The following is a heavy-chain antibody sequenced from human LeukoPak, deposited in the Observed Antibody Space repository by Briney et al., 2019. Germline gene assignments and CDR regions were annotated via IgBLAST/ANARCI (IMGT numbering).Heavy chain of an antibody. Sequence: GGSLRLSCAASGFTFSSYAMSWVRQAPGKGLEWVSVISGSGGSTYYADSVKGRFTISRDNSKNTLYLQMNSLRAEDTAVYYCARATIFGVVIILDYWGQGTLVTVTS. CDR2: ISGSGGST. J-gene: IGHJ4*02. CDR3: ARATIFGVVIILDY. D-gene: IGHD3-3*01. CDR1: GFTFSSYA. V-gene: IGHV3-23*01.